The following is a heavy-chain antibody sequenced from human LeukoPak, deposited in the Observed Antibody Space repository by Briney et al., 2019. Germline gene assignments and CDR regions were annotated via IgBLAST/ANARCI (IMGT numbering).Heavy chain of an antibody. D-gene: IGHD3-9*01. CDR3: ARGRKDILTGYYYSDY. V-gene: IGHV3-66*01. CDR1: GFTVSNNY. J-gene: IGHJ4*02. CDR2: IYSGGNT. Sequence: GGSLRLSCAVSGFTVSNNYMSWVRQAPGKGLEWASVIYSGGNTYYVDSVKGRFTISRDNSKNTLYLQMNSLRAEDTAVYYCARGRKDILTGYYYSDYWGQGTLVTVSS.